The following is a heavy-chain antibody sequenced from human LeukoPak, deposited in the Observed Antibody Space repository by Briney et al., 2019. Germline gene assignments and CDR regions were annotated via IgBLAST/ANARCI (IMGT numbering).Heavy chain of an antibody. J-gene: IGHJ5*02. D-gene: IGHD6-13*01. CDR2: IYTSGST. Sequence: KSSETLSLTCTVSGGSISSGSYCWSWIRQPAGKGLEWIGRIYTSGSTNYNPSLKSRVTISVDTSKKQLSLQLSSVTAADTAVYYCARTNIGPAGSWFDPWGQGTLVTVSS. V-gene: IGHV4-61*02. CDR1: GGSISSGSYC. CDR3: ARTNIGPAGSWFDP.